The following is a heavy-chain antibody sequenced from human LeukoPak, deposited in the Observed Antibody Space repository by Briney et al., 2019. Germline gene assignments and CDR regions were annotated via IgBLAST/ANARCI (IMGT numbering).Heavy chain of an antibody. Sequence: PGGSLRLSCAASGFTFSSYSMNWVRQAPGKGLEWVSYISSSSSTIYYADSVKGRFTISRDNAKNSLYLQMNSLRAEDTAVYYCAKGPGYYHMDVWGKGTTVTVSS. V-gene: IGHV3-48*01. CDR1: GFTFSSYS. CDR3: AKGPGYYHMDV. CDR2: ISSSSSTI. J-gene: IGHJ6*03.